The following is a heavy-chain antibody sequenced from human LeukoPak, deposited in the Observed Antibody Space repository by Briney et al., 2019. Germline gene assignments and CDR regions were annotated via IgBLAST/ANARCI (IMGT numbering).Heavy chain of an antibody. Sequence: GGSLRLSCEATGFTFSSYAMSWVRQAPGQGLELVSAISGSGGSTYYADSVKGRFTISRDNSKNTLYLQMNSLRAEDTAVYYCVKDAEDYFNWFDPWGQGTLVTVSS. D-gene: IGHD4/OR15-4a*01. CDR3: VKDAEDYFNWFDP. J-gene: IGHJ5*02. CDR1: GFTFSSYA. CDR2: ISGSGGST. V-gene: IGHV3-23*01.